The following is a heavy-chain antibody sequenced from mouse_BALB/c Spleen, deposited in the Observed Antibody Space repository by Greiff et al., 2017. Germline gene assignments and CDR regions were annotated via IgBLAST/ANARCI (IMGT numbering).Heavy chain of an antibody. J-gene: IGHJ2*01. CDR1: GYSFTSYW. Sequence: QVQLQQSGPQLVRPGASVKISCKASGYSFTSYWMHWVKQRPGQGLEWIGMIDPSDSETRLNQKFKDKATLTVDKSSSTAYMQLSSPTSEDSAVYYCARGDGNYFDYWGQGTTLTVSS. V-gene: IGHV1S126*01. CDR2: IDPSDSET. CDR3: ARGDGNYFDY. D-gene: IGHD2-1*01.